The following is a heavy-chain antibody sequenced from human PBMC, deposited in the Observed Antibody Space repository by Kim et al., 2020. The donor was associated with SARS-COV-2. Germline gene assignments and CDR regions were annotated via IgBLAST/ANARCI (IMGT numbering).Heavy chain of an antibody. CDR2: ISYDGSNK. D-gene: IGHD1-1*01. Sequence: GGSLRLSCAASGFTFSSYAMHWVRQAPGKGLEWVAVISYDGSNKYYADSVKGRFTISRDNSKNTLYLQMNSLRAEDTAVYYCAREVRRTGRGAFDIWGQGTMVTVSS. CDR3: AREVRRTGRGAFDI. V-gene: IGHV3-30*04. CDR1: GFTFSSYA. J-gene: IGHJ3*02.